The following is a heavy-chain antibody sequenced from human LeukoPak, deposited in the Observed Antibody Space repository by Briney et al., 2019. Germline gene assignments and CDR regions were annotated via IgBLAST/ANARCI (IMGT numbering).Heavy chain of an antibody. CDR3: ARDLGGIYFDY. CDR2: IHFSGST. D-gene: IGHD1-26*01. CDR1: DASISGYY. J-gene: IGHJ4*02. Sequence: PSETLSLTCTVSDASISGYYWSWIRQPPGKGLEWIGSIHFSGSTNYNPSLRSRVIISVDTSKNQLSLKLSSVTAADTAVYYCARDLGGIYFDYWGQGTLVTVSS. V-gene: IGHV4-59*01.